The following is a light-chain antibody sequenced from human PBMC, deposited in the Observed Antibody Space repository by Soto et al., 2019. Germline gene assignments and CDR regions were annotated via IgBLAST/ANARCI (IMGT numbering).Light chain of an antibody. CDR2: EDN. V-gene: IGLV6-57*04. Sequence: NFMLTQPHSVSESPGKTVTISCTRSSGSIASNYVQWYQQRPRSAPTTVIYEDNQRPSGVPDRFSGSIDSSSNSAPLTIAGLKTEDEADYYCQSYDSSTVVFGGGTKLTVL. J-gene: IGLJ2*01. CDR3: QSYDSSTVV. CDR1: SGSIASNY.